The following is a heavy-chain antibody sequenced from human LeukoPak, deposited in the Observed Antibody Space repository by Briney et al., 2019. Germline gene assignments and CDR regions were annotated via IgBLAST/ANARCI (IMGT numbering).Heavy chain of an antibody. CDR3: ARHKAVGYYYYGMDV. V-gene: IGHV4-59*08. CDR2: IYYSGST. J-gene: IGHJ6*02. Sequence: PSETLSLTCTVSGGSISSYYWSWIRHPPGKGLEWIGYIYYSGSTNYNPSLKSRVTISVDTSKNQFSLKLSSVTAADTAVYYCARHKAVGYYYYGMDVWGQGTTVTVSS. CDR1: GGSISSYY.